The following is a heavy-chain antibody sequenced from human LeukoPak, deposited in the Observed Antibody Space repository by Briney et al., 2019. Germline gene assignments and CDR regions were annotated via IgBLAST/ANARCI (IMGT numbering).Heavy chain of an antibody. CDR2: IYYSGST. D-gene: IGHD6-13*01. CDR3: ARPLSGSSSWHGDAFDI. J-gene: IGHJ3*02. CDR1: GGSISSSTYY. Sequence: PSETLSLTCTVSGGSISSSTYYWGWIRQPPGKGLVSIGSIYYSGSTYYNASLKSRVTISADTSKNQFSLKLSSVTAADTAVYYCARPLSGSSSWHGDAFDIWGQGTMVTVSS. V-gene: IGHV4-39*01.